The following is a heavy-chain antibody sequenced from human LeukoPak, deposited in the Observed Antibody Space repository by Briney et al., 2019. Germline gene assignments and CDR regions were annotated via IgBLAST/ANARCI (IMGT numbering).Heavy chain of an antibody. CDR2: ISSSSDYT. D-gene: IGHD5/OR15-5a*01. J-gene: IGHJ4*02. CDR3: ARGGYSVYDSLDY. V-gene: IGHV3-11*03. Sequence: GESLKISCAVSGFTFSDYYMSWIRQAPGKGLEQISYISSSSDYTNYADSVKGRFTISRDNAKKSLYLQMNSLRAEDTAVYYCARGGYSVYDSLDYWGQGTLVTVSS. CDR1: GFTFSDYY.